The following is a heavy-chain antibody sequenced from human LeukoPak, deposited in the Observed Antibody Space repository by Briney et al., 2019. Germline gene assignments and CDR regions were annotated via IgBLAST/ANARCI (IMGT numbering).Heavy chain of an antibody. V-gene: IGHV3-20*04. CDR3: AKVAKYYYGSETYYFFEH. Sequence: GGSLRLSCEGSGFTFEDFGMSWVRQAPGKGLEWVSGVNWNGGSTAYADSVKGRFTISRDNAKNSLYLQMNSLRVEDTAVYYCAKVAKYYYGSETYYFFEHWGQGTPVTASS. D-gene: IGHD3-10*01. CDR1: GFTFEDFG. J-gene: IGHJ4*02. CDR2: VNWNGGST.